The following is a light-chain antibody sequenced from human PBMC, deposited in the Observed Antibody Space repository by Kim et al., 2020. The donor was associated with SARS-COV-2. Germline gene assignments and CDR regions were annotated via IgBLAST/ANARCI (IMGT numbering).Light chain of an antibody. CDR3: QQANSFPLT. CDR2: AAS. J-gene: IGKJ3*01. CDR1: QDISSW. V-gene: IGKV1-12*01. Sequence: DIEMTQSPSSVSASVGDRVTITCRASQDISSWLAWYQQKPGKAPNLLIYAASSLQSGVPSRFSGSGSGTEFTLTITSLRAEDFATYYCQQANSFPLTFGPGTKVDIK.